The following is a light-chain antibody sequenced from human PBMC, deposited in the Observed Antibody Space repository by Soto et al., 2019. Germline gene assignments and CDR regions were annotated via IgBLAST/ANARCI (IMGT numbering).Light chain of an antibody. CDR3: SSYTSTSTLIV. J-gene: IGLJ1*01. CDR2: GVT. CDR1: SSDVGAYNY. Sequence: LTQPASVSGSPGQSITISCTGTSSDVGAYNYVPWYQQLPGTAPKLMIYGVTIRPSGVSNRFSGSKSDNTASLTISGLQAEDEADYYCSSYTSTSTLIVFGTGTKVTVL. V-gene: IGLV2-14*01.